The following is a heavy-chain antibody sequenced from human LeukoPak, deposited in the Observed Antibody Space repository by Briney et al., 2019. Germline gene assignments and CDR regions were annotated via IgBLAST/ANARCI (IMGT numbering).Heavy chain of an antibody. D-gene: IGHD3-16*01. CDR2: ISYDGSNK. CDR3: AKEWGTYTGFDY. J-gene: IGHJ4*02. Sequence: PGGSLRLSCAASGFTFSSYAMHWVRQAPGKGLEWVAVISYDGSNKYYADSVKGRFTISRDNSKNTLYLQMNSLRAEDTAVYFCAKEWGTYTGFDYWGRGALVTVSS. CDR1: GFTFSSYA. V-gene: IGHV3-30-3*01.